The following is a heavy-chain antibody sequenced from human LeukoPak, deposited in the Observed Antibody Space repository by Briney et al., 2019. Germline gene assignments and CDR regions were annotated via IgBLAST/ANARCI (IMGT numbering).Heavy chain of an antibody. J-gene: IGHJ5*02. CDR1: GGTFSRFT. V-gene: IGHV1-69*13. D-gene: IGHD6-13*01. CDR2: ITPIFGTA. Sequence: ASVKVSCKASGGTFSRFTISWVRQAPGQGFEWMGGITPIFGTANFAQKFQGRVSITADESTSTAFMELSSLRSEDTAVYYCARSRHWFDPWGQGTLVTVSS. CDR3: ARSRHWFDP.